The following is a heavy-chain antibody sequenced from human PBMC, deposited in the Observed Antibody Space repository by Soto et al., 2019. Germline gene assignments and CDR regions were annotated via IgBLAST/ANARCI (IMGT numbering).Heavy chain of an antibody. Sequence: ASVKVSCKPSTYNLNTYYMHWVRQAPGQGLEWMGIINPSGDITNYTQKFQGRVTMTRDTSTSTVYMELSSLRSEDTTVYYCASYSPNEENDAYNIWSQGTMVPVS. CDR3: ASYSPNEENDAYNI. CDR1: TYNLNTYY. J-gene: IGHJ3*02. CDR2: INPSGDIT. V-gene: IGHV1-46*02. D-gene: IGHD1-1*01.